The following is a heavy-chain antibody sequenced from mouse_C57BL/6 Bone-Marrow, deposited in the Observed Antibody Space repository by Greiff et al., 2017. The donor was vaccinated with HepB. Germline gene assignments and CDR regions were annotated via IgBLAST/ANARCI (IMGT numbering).Heavy chain of an antibody. CDR2: IDPANGNT. D-gene: IGHD2-4*01. CDR1: GFNIKNTY. V-gene: IGHV14-3*01. Sequence: VQLKQSVAELVRPGASVKLSCTASGFNIKNTYMHWVKQRPEQGLEWIGRIDPANGNTKYAPKFPGKATITADTSSNTAYLQLSSLTSEDTAIYYCATYYDYDLYYAMDYWGQGTSVTVSS. J-gene: IGHJ4*01. CDR3: ATYYDYDLYYAMDY.